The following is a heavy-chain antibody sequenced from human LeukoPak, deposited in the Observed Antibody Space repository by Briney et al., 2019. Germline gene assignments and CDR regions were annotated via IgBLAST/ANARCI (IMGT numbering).Heavy chain of an antibody. J-gene: IGHJ4*02. CDR3: AREVLCSGGSCYDLDY. CDR1: GGSISSGSYY. CDR2: IYTSGST. D-gene: IGHD2-15*01. Sequence: PSQTLSLTCTVSGGSISSGSYYWSWIRQPAGKGLEWIGRIYTSGSTNYNPSLKSRVTISVDTSKSQFSLKLSSVTAADTAVYYCAREVLCSGGSCYDLDYWGQGTLVTVSS. V-gene: IGHV4-61*02.